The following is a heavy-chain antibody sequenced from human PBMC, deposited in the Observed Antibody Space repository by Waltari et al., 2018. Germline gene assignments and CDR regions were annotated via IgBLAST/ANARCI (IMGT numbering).Heavy chain of an antibody. CDR2: IIPIFGTA. CDR1: GGTFSSYA. CDR3: ARVVGATSLYYYGMDV. J-gene: IGHJ6*02. V-gene: IGHV1-69*08. D-gene: IGHD1-26*01. Sequence: QVQLVQSGAEVKKPGSSVKVSCKASGGTFSSYAISWVRQAPGQGLEWMGRIIPIFGTANDAQKFQGRVTITADKSTSTAYMELSSLRSEDTAVYYCARVVGATSLYYYGMDVWGQGTTVTVSS.